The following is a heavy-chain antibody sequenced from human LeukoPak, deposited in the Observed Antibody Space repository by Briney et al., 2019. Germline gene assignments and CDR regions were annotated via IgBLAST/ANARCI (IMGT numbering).Heavy chain of an antibody. D-gene: IGHD5-12*01. J-gene: IGHJ4*02. CDR3: ARADYSGYDYYFDY. CDR2: IYYSGST. Sequence: PSETLSLTCTVSGGSISSYYWSWIRQPPGKGLEWIGYIYYSGSTNYNPSLKSRVTISVDTSKNQFSLKLSSVTAADTAVYYCARADYSGYDYYFDYWGQGTLVTVSS. V-gene: IGHV4-59*01. CDR1: GGSISSYY.